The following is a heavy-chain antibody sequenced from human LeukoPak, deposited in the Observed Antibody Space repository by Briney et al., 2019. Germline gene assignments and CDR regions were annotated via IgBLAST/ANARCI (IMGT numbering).Heavy chain of an antibody. CDR2: ISSSSSYI. Sequence: GGSLRLFCAASGSTFSSYSMNWVRQAPGKGLEWVSSISSSSSYIYYADSVKGRFTISRDNAKNSLYLQMNSLRAEDTAVYYCARDRRGDVRDYWGQGTLVTVSS. V-gene: IGHV3-21*01. J-gene: IGHJ4*02. CDR1: GSTFSSYS. D-gene: IGHD3-16*01. CDR3: ARDRRGDVRDY.